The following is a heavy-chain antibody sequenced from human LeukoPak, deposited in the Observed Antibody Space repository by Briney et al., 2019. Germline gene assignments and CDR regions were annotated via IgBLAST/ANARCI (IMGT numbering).Heavy chain of an antibody. CDR1: GYTFTSYG. Sequence: ASVKVSCKASGYTFTSYGTSWVRQAPGQGLEWMGWISAYNGNTNYAQKLQGRVTMTTDTSTSTAYMELRSLRSDDTAVYYCARDGYYDFWSGYPGHNWFDPWGQGTLVTVSS. J-gene: IGHJ5*02. V-gene: IGHV1-18*01. CDR3: ARDGYYDFWSGYPGHNWFDP. D-gene: IGHD3-3*01. CDR2: ISAYNGNT.